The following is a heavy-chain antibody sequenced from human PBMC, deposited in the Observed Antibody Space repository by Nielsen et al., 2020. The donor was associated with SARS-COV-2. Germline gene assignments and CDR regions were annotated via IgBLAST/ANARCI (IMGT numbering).Heavy chain of an antibody. V-gene: IGHV4-59*12. CDR1: GGSISSYY. D-gene: IGHD6-6*01. CDR2: IYYSGST. J-gene: IGHJ6*02. Sequence: SETLSLTCTVSGGSISSYYWSWIRQPPGKGLEWIGYIYYSGSTNYNPSLKSRVTISVDKSKNQFSLKLSSVTAADTAVYYCARDRHSSSPYGMGVWGQGTTVTVSS. CDR3: ARDRHSSSPYGMGV.